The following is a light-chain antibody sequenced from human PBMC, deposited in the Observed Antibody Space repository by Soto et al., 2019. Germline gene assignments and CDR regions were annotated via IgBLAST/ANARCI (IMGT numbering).Light chain of an antibody. CDR1: SGDVGGYDY. V-gene: IGLV2-14*01. Sequence: QSALTQPASVSGSPGQSIAISCTGTSGDVGGYDYVSWYQQHPDKVPKLMIYEVTKRPSWVSNRFSGSKSGNTASLTISGLQPEDEADYYCSSHTSGSTRVFGSGTQLTVL. CDR2: EVT. CDR3: SSHTSGSTRV. J-gene: IGLJ7*01.